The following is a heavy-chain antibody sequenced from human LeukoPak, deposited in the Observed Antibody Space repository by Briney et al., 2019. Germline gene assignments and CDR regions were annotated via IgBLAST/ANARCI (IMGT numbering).Heavy chain of an antibody. J-gene: IGHJ5*02. V-gene: IGHV1-2*06. CDR1: AYDFTGYY. Sequence: ASVKVSCKVVAYDFTGYYIHWVRQAPGQGPEWMGRLNPNTGHAVYAFKFQGRVTITRDTSTSTVYMELSSLRSEDTAVYYCARDAPLRFLEWHSNWFDPWGQGTLVTVSS. D-gene: IGHD3-3*01. CDR2: LNPNTGHA. CDR3: ARDAPLRFLEWHSNWFDP.